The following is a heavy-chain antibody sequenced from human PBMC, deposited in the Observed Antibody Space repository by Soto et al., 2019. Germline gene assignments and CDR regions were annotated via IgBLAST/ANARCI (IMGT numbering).Heavy chain of an antibody. J-gene: IGHJ5*02. CDR1: GGSFSGYY. Sequence: SETLSLTCAVYGGSFSGYYWSWVRQPPGKGLEWIGEINHSGSTNYNPSLKSRATISVDTSKNQFSLKLTSVTAADTAVYYCASDRGAEAATPSNWFDPWGQGTLVTVSS. CDR2: INHSGST. V-gene: IGHV4-34*01. CDR3: ASDRGAEAATPSNWFDP. D-gene: IGHD2-15*01.